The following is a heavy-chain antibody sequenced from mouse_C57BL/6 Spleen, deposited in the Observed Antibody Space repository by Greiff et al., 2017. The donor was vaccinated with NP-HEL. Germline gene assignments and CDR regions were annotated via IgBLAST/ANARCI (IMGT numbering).Heavy chain of an antibody. J-gene: IGHJ2*01. CDR2: IDPSDSYT. D-gene: IGHD3-2*02. V-gene: IGHV1-50*01. Sequence: QVQLQQPGAELVKPGASVKLSCKASGYTFTSYWMQWVKQRPGQGLEWIGEIDPSDSYTNYNQKFKGKATLTVDTSSSTAYMQLSSLTSEDSAVYYCAIDSSGYYFDYWGQGTTLTVSS. CDR1: GYTFTSYW. CDR3: AIDSSGYYFDY.